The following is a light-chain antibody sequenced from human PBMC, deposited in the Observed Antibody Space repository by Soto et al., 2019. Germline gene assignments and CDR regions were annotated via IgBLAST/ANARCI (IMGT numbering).Light chain of an antibody. V-gene: IGKV2-30*01. CDR1: QSLVYSDGDTF. CDR2: KVS. J-gene: IGKJ3*01. CDR3: MQAIYWPFT. Sequence: DVVLTQSPLFLPVTLGQPASISCRSSQSLVYSDGDTFLSWFQQRPGQSPRRLIYKVSNRDTGVPVRFSGSGSGTDFTLKISRVEAEDVGVYFCMQAIYWPFTFXPGTKVDIK.